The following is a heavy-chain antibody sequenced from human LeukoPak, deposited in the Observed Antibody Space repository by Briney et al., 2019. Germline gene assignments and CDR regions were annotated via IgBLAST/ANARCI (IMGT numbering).Heavy chain of an antibody. CDR3: ARYRYCSGGNCYGPDY. D-gene: IGHD2-15*01. Sequence: GESLKISCKGSGSSFTRYYIGWVRQMPGKGLEWMGIIYPGDSDTRYSPSFQGQVTISADKSISTAYLQWSSLKASDTAMYYCARYRYCSGGNCYGPDYWGQGTLVTVSS. J-gene: IGHJ4*02. CDR2: IYPGDSDT. V-gene: IGHV5-51*01. CDR1: GSSFTRYY.